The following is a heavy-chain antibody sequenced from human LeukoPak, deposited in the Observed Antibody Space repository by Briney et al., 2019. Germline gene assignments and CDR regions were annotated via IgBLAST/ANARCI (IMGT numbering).Heavy chain of an antibody. D-gene: IGHD6-19*01. CDR3: ATHRQWPFMH. CDR2: INHSGST. V-gene: IGHV4-34*08. J-gene: IGHJ4*02. CDR1: GFTFSSYW. Sequence: PGGSLRLSCAASGFTFSSYWMSWIRQPPGKGLEWIGEINHSGSTNYNPSLKSRVTISVDTSKNQFSLKLSSVTAADTAVYYCATHRQWPFMHWGQGTLVTVSS.